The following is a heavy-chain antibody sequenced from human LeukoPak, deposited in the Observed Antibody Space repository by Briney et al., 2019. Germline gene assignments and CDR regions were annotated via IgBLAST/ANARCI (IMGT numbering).Heavy chain of an antibody. CDR1: GGAFSSFA. Sequence: ASVKVSCTASGGAFSSFAINWVRQTPGQGLEWMGGIIPIFVTPSYAQRFQGRITITADGSTSTAYMELSSLRSEDTAVYYCAKEGYTSGWYRYWGQGTLVTVSS. D-gene: IGHD6-19*01. CDR2: IIPIFVTP. CDR3: AKEGYTSGWYRY. V-gene: IGHV1-69*13. J-gene: IGHJ4*02.